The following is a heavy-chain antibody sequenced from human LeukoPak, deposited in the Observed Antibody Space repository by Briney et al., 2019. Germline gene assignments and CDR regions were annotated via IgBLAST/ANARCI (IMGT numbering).Heavy chain of an antibody. CDR1: GYTFTSHG. Sequence: ASVKVSCKASGYTFTSHGISWVRQAPGQGLEWMGWVSTYNGNTNYEPKYQGRVTMTTDTSTSTAYMELRSLRSDDTAVYYCARDVDTATDQINDYWGQGTLVTVSS. J-gene: IGHJ4*02. V-gene: IGHV1-18*04. CDR2: VSTYNGNT. CDR3: ARDVDTATDQINDY. D-gene: IGHD5-18*01.